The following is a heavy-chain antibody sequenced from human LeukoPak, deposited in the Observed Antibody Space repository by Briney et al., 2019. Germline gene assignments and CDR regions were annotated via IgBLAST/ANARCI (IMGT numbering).Heavy chain of an antibody. V-gene: IGHV1-69*13. D-gene: IGHD2-21*01. CDR1: GGTFSSYA. J-gene: IGHJ4*02. CDR3: AREAYCGGDCYSVAYFDY. Sequence: EASVKVSCKASGGTFSSYAISWVRQAPGQGLEWMGGIIPIFGTANYAQKFQGRVTITADESTSTAYMELSSLRSEDTAVYCCAREAYCGGDCYSVAYFDYWGQGTLVTVSS. CDR2: IIPIFGTA.